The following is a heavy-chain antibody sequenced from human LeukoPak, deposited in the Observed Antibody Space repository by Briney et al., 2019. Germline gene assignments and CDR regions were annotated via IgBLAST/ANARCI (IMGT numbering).Heavy chain of an antibody. CDR1: GGSFSGYY. J-gene: IGHJ4*02. V-gene: IGHV4-34*01. CDR3: ARLAAAAGTD. Sequence: SETLSLTCAVYGGSFSGYYWSWIRQPPGKGLEWIGEINHSGSTNYNPSLKSRVTISVDTSKNQFPLKLSSVTAADTAVYYCARLAAAAGTDWGQGTLVTVSS. D-gene: IGHD6-13*01. CDR2: INHSGST.